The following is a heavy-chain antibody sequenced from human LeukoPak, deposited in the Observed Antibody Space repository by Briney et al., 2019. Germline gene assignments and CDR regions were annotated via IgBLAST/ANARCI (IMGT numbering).Heavy chain of an antibody. J-gene: IGHJ4*02. D-gene: IGHD2-21*02. CDR1: GFTFSDYS. CDR3: ARDGFLGPVTAYLDY. CDR2: IGISSGNT. V-gene: IGHV3-48*04. Sequence: QPGGSLRLSCASSGFTFSDYSMNWVRQAPGKGLERISYIGISSGNTKYADSVKGRFTISGDNAKNSLYLQMNSLRVEDTAVYYRARDGFLGPVTAYLDYWGQGTPVTVSS.